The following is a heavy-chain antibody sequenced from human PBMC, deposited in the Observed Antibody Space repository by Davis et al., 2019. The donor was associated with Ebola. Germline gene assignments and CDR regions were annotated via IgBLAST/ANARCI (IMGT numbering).Heavy chain of an antibody. CDR3: AREKLGGSADY. J-gene: IGHJ4*02. Sequence: ASVKVSCKASGYTFTSYAMHWVRQAPGQRLEWMGWINAGNGNTKYSQKFQGRVTITRDTSTSTAYMELRSLRSDDTAVYYCAREKLGGSADYWGQGTLVTVSS. V-gene: IGHV1-3*01. D-gene: IGHD3-3*01. CDR2: INAGNGNT. CDR1: GYTFTSYA.